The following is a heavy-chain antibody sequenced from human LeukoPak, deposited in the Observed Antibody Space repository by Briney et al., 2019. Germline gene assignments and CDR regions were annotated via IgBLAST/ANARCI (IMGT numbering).Heavy chain of an antibody. J-gene: IGHJ5*02. D-gene: IGHD3-10*01. Sequence: SETLSLTCTVSGYSISSGYYWGWIRQPPGKGLEWIGTIYHSGSTYYNPSLKSRVTISVDTSKNQFSLKLSSVTAADTAVYYCARDRPAMVRGVWSWFDPWGQGTLVTVSS. CDR1: GYSISSGYY. CDR2: IYHSGST. V-gene: IGHV4-38-2*02. CDR3: ARDRPAMVRGVWSWFDP.